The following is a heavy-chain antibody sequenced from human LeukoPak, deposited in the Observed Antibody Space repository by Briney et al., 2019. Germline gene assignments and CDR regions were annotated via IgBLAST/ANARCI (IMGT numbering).Heavy chain of an antibody. CDR1: GGSFSGYY. Sequence: PSETLSLTCAVYGGSFSGYYWSWIRQPPGKGLEWIGEINHSGSTNYNPSLKSRVTISVDTSKNQFSLKLSSVTAADTAVYYCAAARRRGRIDYWGQGTLVTASS. D-gene: IGHD6-6*01. J-gene: IGHJ4*02. V-gene: IGHV4-34*01. CDR2: INHSGST. CDR3: AAARRRGRIDY.